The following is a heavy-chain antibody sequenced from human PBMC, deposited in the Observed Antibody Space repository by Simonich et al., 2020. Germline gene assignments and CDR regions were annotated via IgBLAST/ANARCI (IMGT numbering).Heavy chain of an antibody. J-gene: IGHJ4*02. CDR3: ARKRFLEWFFDY. V-gene: IGHV3-21*01. Sequence: EVQLVESGGGLVKPGGSLRLSCAASGFTFSSYSMNWVRQAPCKGLEGVSSISSSSSYIYYADSVKGRFTISRDNAKNSLYLQMNSLRAEDTAVYYCARKRFLEWFFDYWGQGTLVTVSS. D-gene: IGHD3-3*01. CDR2: ISSSSSYI. CDR1: GFTFSSYS.